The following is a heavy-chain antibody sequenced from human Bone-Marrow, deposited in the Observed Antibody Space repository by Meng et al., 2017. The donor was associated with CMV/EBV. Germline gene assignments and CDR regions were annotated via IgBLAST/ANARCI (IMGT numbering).Heavy chain of an antibody. CDR1: GYTFTSYD. J-gene: IGHJ4*02. CDR2: MNPNSGNT. Sequence: SVKVSCKASGYTFTSYDINWVRQATGQGLEWMGWMNPNSGNTGYAQKFQGRVTITRNTSISTAYMELSSLRSEDTAVYYCARAVTGVFERGLDYWGQGTLVTVSS. D-gene: IGHD4-17*01. V-gene: IGHV1-8*03. CDR3: ARAVTGVFERGLDY.